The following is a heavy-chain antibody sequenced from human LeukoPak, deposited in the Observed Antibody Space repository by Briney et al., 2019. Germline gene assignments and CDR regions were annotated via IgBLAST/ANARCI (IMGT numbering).Heavy chain of an antibody. V-gene: IGHV4-59*12. CDR3: ARDRGGDIVATIGAFDI. J-gene: IGHJ3*02. CDR1: GGSISSYY. D-gene: IGHD5-12*01. Sequence: PSETLSLTYTVSGGSISSYYWSWIRQPPGKGLEWIGYIYHSGSTYYNPSLKSRVTISVDRSKNQFSLKLSSVTAADTAVYYCARDRGGDIVATIGAFDIWGQGTMVTVSS. CDR2: IYHSGST.